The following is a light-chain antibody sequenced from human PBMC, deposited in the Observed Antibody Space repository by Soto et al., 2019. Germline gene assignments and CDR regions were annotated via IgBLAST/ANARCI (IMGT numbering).Light chain of an antibody. V-gene: IGLV2-8*01. Sequence: QSVLTQPPSASGSPGQSVTISCTGTSSDVGGYNYVSWYQQYSGKAPKLMIYEVTKRPSGVPDRFSGSKSGNTASLTVSGLQADDEADYYCSSYAGSNNFVVFGGGTQLTVL. J-gene: IGLJ2*01. CDR2: EVT. CDR3: SSYAGSNNFVV. CDR1: SSDVGGYNY.